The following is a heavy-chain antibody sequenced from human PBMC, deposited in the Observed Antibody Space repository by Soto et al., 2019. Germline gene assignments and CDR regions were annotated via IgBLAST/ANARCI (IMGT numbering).Heavy chain of an antibody. Sequence: QVQLVQSGAEVKKPGASVKVSCKASGYTFTSYDINWVRQATGQGLEWMGWMNPNSGNTDYAQKFQGRVTMTRNTSISTAYMALSSLRSEDIALYYCAGERSLLFDPWGQLTLVSVST. CDR3: AGERSLLFDP. J-gene: IGHJ5*02. CDR1: GYTFTSYD. D-gene: IGHD3-10*01. V-gene: IGHV1-8*01. CDR2: MNPNSGNT.